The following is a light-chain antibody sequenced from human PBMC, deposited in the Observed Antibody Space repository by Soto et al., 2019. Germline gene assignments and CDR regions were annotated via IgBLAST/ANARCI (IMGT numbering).Light chain of an antibody. V-gene: IGKV3-20*01. CDR1: QNLHSF. CDR3: QQYGSSGT. Sequence: EIVLTQYPGTLSLSPGERVTLSCRASQNLHSFLNWYQQRPGQAPRPLIYDGSKRPAGVPDRISGSGSGTDFTLTISRLEPEDFAEYYCQQYGSSGTFGQGAKVDVK. CDR2: DGS. J-gene: IGKJ1*01.